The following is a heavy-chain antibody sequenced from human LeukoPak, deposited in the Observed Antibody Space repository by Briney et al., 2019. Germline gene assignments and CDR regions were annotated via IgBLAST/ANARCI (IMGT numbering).Heavy chain of an antibody. D-gene: IGHD2-8*01. CDR3: ARGSTNGEHY. CDR2: IYYSGST. V-gene: IGHV4-39*07. Sequence: SETLSLTCTVSGGSISSSSYYWGWIRQPPGKGLEWIGSIYYSGSTCYNPSLKSRVTISVDTSKNQFSLKLSSVTAADTAVYYCARGSTNGEHYWGQGTLVTVSS. J-gene: IGHJ4*02. CDR1: GGSISSSSYY.